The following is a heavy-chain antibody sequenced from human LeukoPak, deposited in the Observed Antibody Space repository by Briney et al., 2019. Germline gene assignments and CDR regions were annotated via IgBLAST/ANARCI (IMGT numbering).Heavy chain of an antibody. J-gene: IGHJ5*02. CDR1: GFTFDDYG. CDR2: ISWDGDRT. Sequence: GGSLRLSCVASGFTFDDYGMSWVRQAPGKGLEWVSGISWDGDRTGYADSVKGRFTISRDNAKNSLDLQMNSLRAEDTALYYCARSHDYGSGNYWPSWFDPWGQGTLVIVSS. D-gene: IGHD3-10*01. CDR3: ARSHDYGSGNYWPSWFDP. V-gene: IGHV3-20*04.